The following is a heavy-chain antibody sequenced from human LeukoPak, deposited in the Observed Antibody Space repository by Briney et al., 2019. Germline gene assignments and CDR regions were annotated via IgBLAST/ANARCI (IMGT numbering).Heavy chain of an antibody. CDR1: GGSFSGYY. CDR3: ARAFRYCSSTSCYSAGATKYNWFDP. D-gene: IGHD2-2*01. Sequence: SETLSLTCAVYGGSFSGYYWSWIRQPPGKGLEWIGEINHSGSTNYNPSLTSRVTISVDTSKNQFSLKLSSVTAADTAVYYCARAFRYCSSTSCYSAGATKYNWFDPWGQGTLVTVSS. CDR2: INHSGST. V-gene: IGHV4-34*01. J-gene: IGHJ5*02.